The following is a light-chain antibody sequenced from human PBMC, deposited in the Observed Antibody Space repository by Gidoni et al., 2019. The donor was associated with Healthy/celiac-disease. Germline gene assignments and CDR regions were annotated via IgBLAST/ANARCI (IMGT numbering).Light chain of an antibody. CDR3: QQYGSSLGLT. CDR2: GAS. CDR1: QSVSSSY. Sequence: EIVLTQSPGTLSLSPGERATLSCRASQSVSSSYLAWYQQKPGQAPRLLIYGASSRATGSPDRFSGSGSGTDFTLTISRLEPEDFAVYYCQQYGSSLGLTFGGGTKVEIK. V-gene: IGKV3-20*01. J-gene: IGKJ4*01.